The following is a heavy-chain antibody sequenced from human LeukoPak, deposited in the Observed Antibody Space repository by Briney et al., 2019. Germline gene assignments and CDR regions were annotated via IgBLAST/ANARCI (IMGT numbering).Heavy chain of an antibody. D-gene: IGHD4-11*01. J-gene: IGHJ4*02. V-gene: IGHV1-46*01. CDR3: ARWTTTYLDY. CDR2: INPSGGST. CDR1: GYTFTNYH. Sequence: RASVKVSCTASGYTFTNYHIHWVRQAPGQGLEWMGIINPSGGSTNFAQKFQGRVTMTTDTSTITVYMELSSLRSEDTAVYYCARWTTTYLDYWGQGTLVTVSS.